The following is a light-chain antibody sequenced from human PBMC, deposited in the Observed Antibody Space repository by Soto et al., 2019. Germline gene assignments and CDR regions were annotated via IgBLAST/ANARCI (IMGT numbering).Light chain of an antibody. V-gene: IGKV2-28*01. Sequence: DIVGTQSPLSLPVTPGEPASIACRSSQSLLHINGYNYLEWYLQKRGQSPQIXIYLASNRESGVHDKFSGSGSGTDFTRKISRVEAEDFGVDYCIQTLQTPLTFGGGNKVDIK. J-gene: IGKJ4*01. CDR3: IQTLQTPLT. CDR1: QSLLHINGYNY. CDR2: LAS.